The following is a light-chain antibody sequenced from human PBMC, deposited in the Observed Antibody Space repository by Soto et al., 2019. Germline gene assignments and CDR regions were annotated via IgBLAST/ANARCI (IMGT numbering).Light chain of an antibody. CDR2: GAF. J-gene: IGKJ5*01. CDR1: PSVTTY. Sequence: EIVLTQSPATLSLSPGERATLSCRASPSVTTYLAWYQQKPGQAPRLLIYGAFNRATGIPARFSGSGSGTDFTLTISSLEPEDFAVYYCQQRNIWPPVTFGQGTRLES. CDR3: QQRNIWPPVT. V-gene: IGKV3-11*01.